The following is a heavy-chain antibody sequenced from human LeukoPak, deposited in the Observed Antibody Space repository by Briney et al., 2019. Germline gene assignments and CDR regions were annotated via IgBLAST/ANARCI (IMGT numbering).Heavy chain of an antibody. CDR3: AHRLTGYNSNWYHGYFDY. V-gene: IGHV2-5*02. CDR2: IYWDDDK. Sequence: SGPTLVKSXQTLTLTCTFSGFSLSTSGVGVGWIRQPPGQALEWLTFIYWDDDKRYNPSLKSRLTVTKDVSKSQVVLTLTNVDPVDTATYFCAHRLTGYNSNWYHGYFDYWGQGTLVTVSS. J-gene: IGHJ4*02. CDR1: GFSLSTSGVG. D-gene: IGHD6-13*01.